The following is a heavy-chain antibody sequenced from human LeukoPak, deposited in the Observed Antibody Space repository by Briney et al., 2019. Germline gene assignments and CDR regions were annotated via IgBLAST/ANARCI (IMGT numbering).Heavy chain of an antibody. D-gene: IGHD6-19*01. V-gene: IGHV4-61*01. J-gene: IGHJ4*02. CDR3: ARAVAGWYYFDY. Sequence: SETLSLTCTVSGGSISSSSYYWSWIRQPPGKGLEWIGYIYYSGSTNYNPSLKSRVTISVDTSKNQFSLKLSSVTAADTAVYYCARAVAGWYYFDYWGQGTLVTVSS. CDR1: GGSISSSSYY. CDR2: IYYSGST.